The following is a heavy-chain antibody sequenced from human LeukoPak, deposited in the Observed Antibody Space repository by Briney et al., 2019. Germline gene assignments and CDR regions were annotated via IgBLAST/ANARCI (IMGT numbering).Heavy chain of an antibody. CDR3: AKALGGYHFDY. D-gene: IGHD3-16*01. J-gene: IGHJ4*02. V-gene: IGHV3-23*01. CDR1: GFTFSSYG. Sequence: GGSLRLSCAASGFTFSSYGMSWVRQAPGKGLEWVSSISGSGGNTYYADSVKGRFTISRDNTKNTLFLHMNSLRAEDTAVYYCAKALGGYHFDYWGQGTLVTVSS. CDR2: ISGSGGNT.